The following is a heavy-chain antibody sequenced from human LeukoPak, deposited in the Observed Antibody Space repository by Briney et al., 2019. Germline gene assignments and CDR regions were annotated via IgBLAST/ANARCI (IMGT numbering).Heavy chain of an antibody. CDR2: ISAYNGNT. D-gene: IGHD3-10*01. Sequence: ASVKVSCKASGYTFTSYGISWVRQAPGQGLEWMGWISAYNGNTNYAQKLQGRVTMTTDTSTSTAYMELRSLRSDDTAVYYCARAYGSGSYLLYYYYYYGMDVWGQGTTVTVS. J-gene: IGHJ6*02. CDR3: ARAYGSGSYLLYYYYYYGMDV. V-gene: IGHV1-18*01. CDR1: GYTFTSYG.